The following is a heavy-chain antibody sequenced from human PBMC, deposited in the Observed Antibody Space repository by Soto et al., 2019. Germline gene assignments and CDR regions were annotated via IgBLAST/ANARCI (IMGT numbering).Heavy chain of an antibody. CDR2: MNPYSGNT. D-gene: IGHD6-25*01. CDR3: ARRKERSGPHYFDY. J-gene: IGHJ4*02. Sequence: RASVKVSCKASGYTFTTYDISWVRQATGQGLEWMGWMNPYSGNTGYAQKFQGRVTVTRSTSISTVYMELSGLRPDDTAVYYCARRKERSGPHYFDYWGQGSQVTVSS. V-gene: IGHV1-8*01. CDR1: GYTFTTYD.